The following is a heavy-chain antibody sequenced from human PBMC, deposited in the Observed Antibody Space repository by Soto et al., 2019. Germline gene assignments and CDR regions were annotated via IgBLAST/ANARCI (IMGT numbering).Heavy chain of an antibody. CDR2: IXXXXXT. V-gene: IGHV4-59*01. CDR1: GGCISVCY. Sequence: PSETLSLTFTVSGGCISVCYWNWIRQSPGKGLXXIXXIXXXXXTXXXPSLKSRVTISVDTSKNQFSLKLSSGTAADTAVYYGARSRRNYFDPWGQGTLVTVSS. J-gene: IGHJ5*02. CDR3: ARSRRNYFDP.